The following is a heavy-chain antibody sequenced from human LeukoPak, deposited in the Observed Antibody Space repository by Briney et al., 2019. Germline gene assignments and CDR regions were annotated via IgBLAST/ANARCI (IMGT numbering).Heavy chain of an antibody. CDR3: ASKTGYSSGYLDY. J-gene: IGHJ4*02. V-gene: IGHV4-59*05. CDR1: GFTFSDYY. CDR2: IYYSGST. D-gene: IGHD6-19*01. Sequence: LRLSCAASGFTFSDYYMSWIRQAPGKGLEWIGSIYYSGSTYYNPSLKSRVTISVDTSKNQFSLKLSSVTAADTAAYYCASKTGYSSGYLDYWGQGTLVTVSS.